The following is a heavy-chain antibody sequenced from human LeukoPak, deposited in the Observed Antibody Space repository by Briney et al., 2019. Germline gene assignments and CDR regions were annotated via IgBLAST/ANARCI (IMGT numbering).Heavy chain of an antibody. CDR2: IRSKAYGGTT. V-gene: IGHV3-49*03. CDR3: TRGQVRITMVRGAPYYLYD. D-gene: IGHD3-10*01. Sequence: GGSLRLSRTAAAFTSGDYAMSWFRQAPGKGLGWVGFIRSKAYGGTTGYAASVKGRFTISRDDSKSIAYLQMNSLTTEATAVYYSTRGQVRITMVRGAPYYLYDQGQGTLVTVSS. CDR1: AFTSGDYA. J-gene: IGHJ4*02.